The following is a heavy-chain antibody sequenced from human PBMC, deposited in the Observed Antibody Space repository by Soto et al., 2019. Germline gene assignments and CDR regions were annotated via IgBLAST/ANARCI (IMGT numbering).Heavy chain of an antibody. CDR2: ITPMFGTP. CDR3: ARDGTLYDSSAYYYLY. Sequence: SVKVSCKASGGNFSRYTITWVRQAPGQGLEWMGGITPMFGTPNYAQKFQGRVTITADESTSTAYMELSSLRSEDTAMYYCARDGTLYDSSAYYYLYWGQGTLVTVSS. D-gene: IGHD3-22*01. V-gene: IGHV1-69*13. CDR1: GGNFSRYT. J-gene: IGHJ4*02.